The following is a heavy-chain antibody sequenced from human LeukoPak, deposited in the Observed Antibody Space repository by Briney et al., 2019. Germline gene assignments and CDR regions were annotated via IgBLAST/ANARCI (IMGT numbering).Heavy chain of an antibody. CDR3: ATHPSSVAGFFY. V-gene: IGHV4-61*02. CDR2: IYTSGST. D-gene: IGHD6-19*01. Sequence: NPSETLSLTCTVSGGSINRGSYYWTWIRQPAGKGLEWIGRIYTSGSTNYNPSLKSRVTISVDTSKNQFSLKLSSVTAADTAVYYCATHPSSVAGFFYWGQGTLVTVSS. J-gene: IGHJ4*02. CDR1: GGSINRGSYY.